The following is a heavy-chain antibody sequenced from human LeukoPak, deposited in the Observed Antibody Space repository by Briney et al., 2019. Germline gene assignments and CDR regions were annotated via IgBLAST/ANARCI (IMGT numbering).Heavy chain of an antibody. CDR1: GGSISSSSYY. J-gene: IGHJ6*03. D-gene: IGHD3-10*01. CDR2: IYYSGST. CDR3: ARGRLGESPYYYMDV. V-gene: IGHV4-39*07. Sequence: SETLSLTCTVSGGSISSSSYYWGWIRQPPGKGLEWIGSIYYSGSTYYNPSLKSRVTISLDTSKKQFSLKLNSVTAADTAFYYCARGRLGESPYYYMDVWGKGTTVTISS.